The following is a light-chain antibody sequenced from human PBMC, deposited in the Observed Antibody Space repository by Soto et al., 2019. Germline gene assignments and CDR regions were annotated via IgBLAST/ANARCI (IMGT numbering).Light chain of an antibody. V-gene: IGKV1-5*03. CDR2: EAS. CDR1: QSFSSW. CDR3: QHDNDSFPFT. Sequence: IQMTQSPSTLSASVGDRVTITCRASQSFSSWLAWYQQKPGAAPNLLIYEASTLENGVPSRFSGSRSVTEYTLTVSILQPDDLATYYCQHDNDSFPFTSGQGTKLEI. J-gene: IGKJ2*01.